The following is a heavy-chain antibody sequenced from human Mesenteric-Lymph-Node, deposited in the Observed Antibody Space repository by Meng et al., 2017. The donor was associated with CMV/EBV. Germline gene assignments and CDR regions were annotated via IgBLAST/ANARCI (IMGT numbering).Heavy chain of an antibody. Sequence: SCAAPAVSFSAQAINWVRQAPGKGLEWVAGISGSGKRVHYSDSVQGRFTVSRDNSKSTLSLQLNSLRVEDTAVYYCTKSWQWLPNFDDWGQGTLVTVSS. V-gene: IGHV3-23*01. CDR3: TKSWQWLPNFDD. D-gene: IGHD5-12*01. CDR2: ISGSGKRV. CDR1: AVSFSAQA. J-gene: IGHJ4*02.